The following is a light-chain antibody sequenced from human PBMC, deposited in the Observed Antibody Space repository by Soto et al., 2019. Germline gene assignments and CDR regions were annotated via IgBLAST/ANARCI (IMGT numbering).Light chain of an antibody. CDR3: QQYGSSLPLT. Sequence: EIVLTQSPGTLSLSPGERATLSCRASQSVSSSYLAWYQQKPGQAPRLLIYGASSRATGIPDRFSGSESGTYFTLTISRLEPEDFAVYYCQQYGSSLPLTFGGGTKVEIK. V-gene: IGKV3-20*01. CDR1: QSVSSSY. J-gene: IGKJ4*01. CDR2: GAS.